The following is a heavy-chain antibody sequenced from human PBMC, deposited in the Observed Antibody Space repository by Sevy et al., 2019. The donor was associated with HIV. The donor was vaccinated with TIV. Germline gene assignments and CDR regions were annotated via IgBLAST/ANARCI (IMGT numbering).Heavy chain of an antibody. CDR1: GFTFSSYG. J-gene: IGHJ4*02. Sequence: GGSLRLSCAASGFTFSSYGMHWVRQAPGKGLEWVAVISYDGSNKYYADSVKGRLTISRDNSKNTLYLQMNGLRAEDTAVYYCAKDLERRIDYWGQGTLVTVSS. CDR3: AKDLERRIDY. V-gene: IGHV3-30*18. D-gene: IGHD1-1*01. CDR2: ISYDGSNK.